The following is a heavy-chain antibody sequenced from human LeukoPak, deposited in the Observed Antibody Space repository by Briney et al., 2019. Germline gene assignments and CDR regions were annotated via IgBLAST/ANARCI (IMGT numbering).Heavy chain of an antibody. CDR1: GYTLIELS. CDR3: ATSRIVGATNLRYFDY. V-gene: IGHV1-24*01. D-gene: IGHD1-26*01. J-gene: IGHJ4*02. Sequence: ASVKVSCKVSGYTLIELSMHWVRQAPGKGLEWMGGFAPEDGETIYAQKFQGRVTMTEDTSTDTAYMELSSLRSEDTAMYYCATSRIVGATNLRYFDYWGQGTLVTVSS. CDR2: FAPEDGET.